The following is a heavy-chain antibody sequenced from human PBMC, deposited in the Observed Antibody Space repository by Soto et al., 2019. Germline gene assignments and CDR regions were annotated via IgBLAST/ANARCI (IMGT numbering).Heavy chain of an antibody. CDR1: GFSFSSSGVG. D-gene: IGHD2-2*01. V-gene: IGHV2-5*01. CDR2: IYWNDDK. J-gene: IGHJ6*02. CDR3: AHSSRYCTSTTCPYYYYYGMDV. Sequence: SGPTLVNPTQTLTLTCSFSGFSFSSSGVGVGWIRQPPGKALEWLAIIYWNDDKRYSPSLKSRLTITKDTSKNQVVLTMTNMDPVYTATYYCAHSSRYCTSTTCPYYYYYGMDVWGQGTTVTVSS.